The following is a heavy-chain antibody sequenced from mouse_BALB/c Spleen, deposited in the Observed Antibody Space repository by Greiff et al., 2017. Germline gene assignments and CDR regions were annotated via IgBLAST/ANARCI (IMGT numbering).Heavy chain of an antibody. Sequence: VQVVESGAELMKPGASVKISCKATGYTFSSYWIEWVKQRPGHGLEWIGEILPGSGSTNYNEKFKGKATFTADTSSNTAYMQLSSLTSEDSAVYYCARRDDGYYAFAYWGQGTLVTVSA. J-gene: IGHJ3*01. V-gene: IGHV1-9*01. CDR2: ILPGSGST. CDR3: ARRDDGYYAFAY. CDR1: GYTFSSYW. D-gene: IGHD2-3*01.